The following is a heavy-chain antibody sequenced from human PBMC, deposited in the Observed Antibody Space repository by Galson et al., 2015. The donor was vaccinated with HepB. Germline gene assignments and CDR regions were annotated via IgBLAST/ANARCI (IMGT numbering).Heavy chain of an antibody. CDR2: IYHSGST. J-gene: IGHJ4*02. Sequence: ETLSLTCAVSGGSISSSNWWSWVRQPPGKGLEWIGEIYHSGSTNYNPSLKSRVTISVDKSKNQFSLKLGSVTAADTAVYYCVAIGYCSSTSCYVSGYTDYWGQGTLVTVSS. CDR3: VAIGYCSSTSCYVSGYTDY. V-gene: IGHV4-4*02. CDR1: GGSISSSNW. D-gene: IGHD2-2*01.